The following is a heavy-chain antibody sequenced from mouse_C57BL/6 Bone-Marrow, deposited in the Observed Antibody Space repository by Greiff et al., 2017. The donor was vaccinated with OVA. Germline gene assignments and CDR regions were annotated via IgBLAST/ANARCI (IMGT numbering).Heavy chain of an antibody. J-gene: IGHJ4*01. CDR1: GFNIKDYY. CDR3: APNWDPYYYAMDY. V-gene: IGHV14-2*01. CDR2: IDPEDGET. Sequence: VQLQQPAAELVKPGASVKMSCTASGFNIKDYYMHWVKQRTEQGLEWIGRIDPEDGETKYAPKFQGKATITADTSSNTAYLQLSSLTSEDTAVYYCAPNWDPYYYAMDYWGQGTSVTVSS. D-gene: IGHD4-1*01.